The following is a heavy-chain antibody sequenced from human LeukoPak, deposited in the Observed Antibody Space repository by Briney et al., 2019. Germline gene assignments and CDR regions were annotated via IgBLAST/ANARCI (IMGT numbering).Heavy chain of an antibody. J-gene: IGHJ4*02. CDR1: GYIFTGYY. CDR2: INPNSGGT. Sequence: GASVKVSCKASGYIFTGYYMHWVRQAPGQGLEWMGWINPNSGGTNYAQKFQGRVTMTRDTSISTAYMELSRLRSDDTAVYYCARIGVGATTSEVDYWGQGTLVTVSS. V-gene: IGHV1-2*02. CDR3: ARIGVGATTSEVDY. D-gene: IGHD1-26*01.